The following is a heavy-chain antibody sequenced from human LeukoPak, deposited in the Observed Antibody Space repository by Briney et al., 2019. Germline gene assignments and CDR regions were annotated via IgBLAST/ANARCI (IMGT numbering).Heavy chain of an antibody. CDR2: IYYSGST. D-gene: IGHD3-22*01. Sequence: PSETLSLTCTVSGGSINNYYWSWIRQPPGKGLERIGYIYYSGSTNYNPSLKSRVTISVDTSKNQFSLKLSSVTAADTAVYYCAQSYDSSGFYNYWGQGTLVTVSS. CDR3: AQSYDSSGFYNY. CDR1: GGSINNYY. J-gene: IGHJ4*02. V-gene: IGHV4-59*01.